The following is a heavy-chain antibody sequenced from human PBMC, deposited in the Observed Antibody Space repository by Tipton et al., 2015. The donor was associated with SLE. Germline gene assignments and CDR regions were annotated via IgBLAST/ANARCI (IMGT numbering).Heavy chain of an antibody. CDR1: GFTFSSYA. D-gene: IGHD3-16*01. J-gene: IGHJ3*02. V-gene: IGHV3-30-3*01. CDR2: ISYDGSNK. Sequence: SLRLSCAASGFTFSSYAMHWVRQAPGKGLEWVAVISYDGSNKYYADSVKGRFTISRDNSKNTLYLQMNSLRAEDSAVYYCGSDRGRGAFYTWCQATLLGASS. CDR3: GSDRGRGAFYT.